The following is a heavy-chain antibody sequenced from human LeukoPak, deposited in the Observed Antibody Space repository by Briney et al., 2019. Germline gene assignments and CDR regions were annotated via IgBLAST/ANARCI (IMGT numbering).Heavy chain of an antibody. Sequence: TGGSLRLSCAASGFTFSSYAMSWVRQAPGKGLEWVSAISGRGGSTNYADSVKGRFTISRDNSKNTLYLQMNSLRAEDTAVYYCAKDFPYYYDTSGYYQDSWGQGTLVTVSS. CDR3: AKDFPYYYDTSGYYQDS. CDR2: ISGRGGST. J-gene: IGHJ4*02. D-gene: IGHD3-22*01. CDR1: GFTFSSYA. V-gene: IGHV3-23*01.